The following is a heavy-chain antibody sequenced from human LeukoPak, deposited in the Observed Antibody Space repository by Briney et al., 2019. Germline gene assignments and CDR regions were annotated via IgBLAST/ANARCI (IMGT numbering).Heavy chain of an antibody. D-gene: IGHD5-18*01. CDR2: IYYSGST. J-gene: IGHJ6*02. V-gene: IGHV4-59*01. CDR1: GGSISSYY. CDR3: ARGVQLWYLDYYYYGMDV. Sequence: PSETLSLTCTVSGGSISSYYWSWIRQPPGKGLEWIGYIYYSGSTNYNPSLKSRVTISVDTSKNQFSLKLSSVTAADTAVYYCARGVQLWYLDYYYYGMDVWGQGTTVTVSS.